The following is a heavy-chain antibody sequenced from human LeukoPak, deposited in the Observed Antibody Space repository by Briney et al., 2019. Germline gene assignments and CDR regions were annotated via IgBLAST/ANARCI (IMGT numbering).Heavy chain of an antibody. CDR1: GYIFTGYY. D-gene: IGHD5-12*01. V-gene: IGHV1-2*02. J-gene: IGHJ4*02. Sequence: ASVKVSCKASGYIFTGYYMHWVRQAPGQGLEWMGWINPNSGGTNYAQKFQGRVTMTRDTSISTAYMELSRLRSDDTAVYYCARVVYSGYAGDYWGQGTLVTVSS. CDR3: ARVVYSGYAGDY. CDR2: INPNSGGT.